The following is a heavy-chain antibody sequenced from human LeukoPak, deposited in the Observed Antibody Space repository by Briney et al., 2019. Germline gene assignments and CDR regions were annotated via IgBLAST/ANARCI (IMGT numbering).Heavy chain of an antibody. Sequence: GGSLRLSCAASGFTFSDYYMSWIRQAPGKGLEWVSYIISSGSTIYYADYVKGRFTISRDKAKNSLYLQMNSLRAEDTAVYYCARGLLAVAGNWFDPWGQGTLVTVSS. CDR2: IISSGSTI. V-gene: IGHV3-11*01. J-gene: IGHJ5*02. D-gene: IGHD6-19*01. CDR1: GFTFSDYY. CDR3: ARGLLAVAGNWFDP.